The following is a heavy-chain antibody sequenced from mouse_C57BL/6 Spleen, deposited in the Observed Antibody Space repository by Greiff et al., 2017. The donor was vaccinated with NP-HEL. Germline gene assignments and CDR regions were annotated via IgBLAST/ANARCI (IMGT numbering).Heavy chain of an antibody. CDR3: ARGYGSSFWFAY. Sequence: QVQLQQPGTELVKPGASVKLSCKASGYTFTSYWMHWVKQRPGQGLEWIGNIKPSNGGTNYNEKFNSKATLTGNISSSTAYMQLSSLTSEVSSFYYCARGYGSSFWFAYWGQGTLVTVSA. J-gene: IGHJ3*01. CDR1: GYTFTSYW. CDR2: IKPSNGGT. V-gene: IGHV1-53*01. D-gene: IGHD1-1*01.